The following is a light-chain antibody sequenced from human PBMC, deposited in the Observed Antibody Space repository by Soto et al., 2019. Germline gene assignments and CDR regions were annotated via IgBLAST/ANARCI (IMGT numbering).Light chain of an antibody. CDR2: EVN. J-gene: IGLJ1*01. Sequence: QSALTQPASVSGSPGQSITISCTGTSSDVGDYNYVSWYQQHPGKAPKLMIYEVNYRLSGVSNRFSGSKSGNTASLTISGLQAEDEADYYCSSYTSSSTYVFGTGTKLTVL. CDR3: SSYTSSSTYV. V-gene: IGLV2-14*01. CDR1: SSDVGDYNY.